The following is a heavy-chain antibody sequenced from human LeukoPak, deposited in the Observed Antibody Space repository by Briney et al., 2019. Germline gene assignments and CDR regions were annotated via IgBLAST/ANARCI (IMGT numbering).Heavy chain of an antibody. CDR2: INTDGSST. Sequence: GGSLRLSCAASGFTFSNYWMHWVRQAPGKGLVWVSRINTDGSSTSYVDSVKGRFTISRDNAKNSLYLQMNSLRAEDTAVYYCASGVVSRAFDYWGQGTLVTVSS. J-gene: IGHJ4*02. D-gene: IGHD2-8*01. CDR3: ASGVVSRAFDY. V-gene: IGHV3-74*01. CDR1: GFTFSNYW.